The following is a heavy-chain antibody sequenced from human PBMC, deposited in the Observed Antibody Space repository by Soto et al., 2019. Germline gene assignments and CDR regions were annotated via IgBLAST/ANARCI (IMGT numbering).Heavy chain of an antibody. CDR1: GFTFNTHW. V-gene: IGHV3-74*01. D-gene: IGHD1-26*01. Sequence: GGSRRLSCTASGFTFNTHWMHWVRQAPGKGLVWVSRIYLDGITTNYADSVKGRLTVSRDNAKNTVYLHVNTLRYEDTAVYYCARGGAMGVDYWGQGTLVTVSS. CDR2: IYLDGITT. J-gene: IGHJ4*02. CDR3: ARGGAMGVDY.